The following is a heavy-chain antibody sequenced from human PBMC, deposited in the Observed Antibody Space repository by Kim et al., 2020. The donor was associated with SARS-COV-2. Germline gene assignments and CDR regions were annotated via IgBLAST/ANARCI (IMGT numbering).Heavy chain of an antibody. CDR2: IYYSGIT. CDR3: ARRISRTSIYYFDY. CDR1: GGSISSSDFF. V-gene: IGHV4-39*01. D-gene: IGHD2-21*01. Sequence: SETLSLTCSVSGGSISSSDFFWGWIRQPPEKGLEWIGSIYYSGITYYNPSLKSRVTISVDTSKNQFSLRLSSVTATDTAVYYCARRISRTSIYYFDYWG. J-gene: IGHJ4*01.